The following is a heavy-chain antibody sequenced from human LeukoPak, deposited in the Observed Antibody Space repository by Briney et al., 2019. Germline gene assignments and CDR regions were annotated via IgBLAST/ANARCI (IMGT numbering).Heavy chain of an antibody. J-gene: IGHJ4*02. Sequence: GGSLRLSCAASGFTFSGYWMHWVRQAPGKGLVWASRINSDGSSTTCADSVKGRFTISRDNAKNTLYLQMNSLRAEDTAMYYCARAIGLDFDFWGQGTLVTVSS. D-gene: IGHD2/OR15-2a*01. CDR2: INSDGSST. V-gene: IGHV3-74*01. CDR1: GFTFSGYW. CDR3: ARAIGLDFDF.